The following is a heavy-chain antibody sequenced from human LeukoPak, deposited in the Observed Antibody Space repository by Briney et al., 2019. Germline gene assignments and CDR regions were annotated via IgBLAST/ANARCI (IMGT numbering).Heavy chain of an antibody. CDR2: IKTNADGGAT. CDR3: TRPLGGIDIFDY. CDR1: GFTFKNAY. D-gene: IGHD2-15*01. Sequence: GGALRLSCAVSGFTFKNAYMTWVRQAPGKGLEWVGRIKTNADGGATDYAAPVKGRFSISRDDSKNTLYLQMDSLKVEDTGVYFCTRPLGGIDIFDYWGQGTLVTVYS. J-gene: IGHJ4*02. V-gene: IGHV3-15*01.